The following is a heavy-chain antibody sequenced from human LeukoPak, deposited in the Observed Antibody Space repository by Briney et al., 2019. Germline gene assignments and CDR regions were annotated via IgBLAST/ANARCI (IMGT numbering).Heavy chain of an antibody. CDR3: ARAMDV. V-gene: IGHV3-21*04. Sequence: GGSLRLSCVASGFTFSDFDMNWVRQAPGKGLEWVSSISTSGSNTYYADSVRGRFTISRDNAKNSLYLQMNSLRAEDTAVYYCARAMDVWGQGTTVTVSS. CDR2: ISTSGSNT. J-gene: IGHJ6*02. CDR1: GFTFSDFD.